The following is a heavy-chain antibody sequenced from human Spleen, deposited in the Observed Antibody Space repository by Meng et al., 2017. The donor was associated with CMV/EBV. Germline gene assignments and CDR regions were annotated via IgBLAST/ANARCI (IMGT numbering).Heavy chain of an antibody. V-gene: IGHV4-38-2*02. D-gene: IGHD1-26*01. Sequence: SETLSLTCTVSGYSISSGYYWGWIRQPPGKGLEWIGSIYHSGSTYYNPSLKSRVTISVDTSKNQFSLKLRSVTAADTAVYYCARYSGSYLVYWGQGTLVTVSS. CDR1: GYSISSGYY. CDR2: IYHSGST. J-gene: IGHJ4*02. CDR3: ARYSGSYLVY.